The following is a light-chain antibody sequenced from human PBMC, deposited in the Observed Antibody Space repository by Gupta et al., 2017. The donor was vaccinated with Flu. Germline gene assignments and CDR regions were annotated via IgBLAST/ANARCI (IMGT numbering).Light chain of an antibody. V-gene: IGLV2-8*01. CDR3: SSYAGSDYYV. Sequence: SVTISCTGTSSDVGAYDYVSWYQQHPGKVPKLIIYDVNKRPSGVPDRFSASKSGNTASLTVSGLQAEDEADYYCSSYAGSDYYVFGFGTKVTVL. CDR2: DVN. J-gene: IGLJ1*01. CDR1: SSDVGAYDY.